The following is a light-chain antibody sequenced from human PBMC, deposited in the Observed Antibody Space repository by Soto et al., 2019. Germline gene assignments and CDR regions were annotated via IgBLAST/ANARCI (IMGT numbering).Light chain of an antibody. CDR1: QTISSGF. V-gene: IGKV3-20*01. CDR3: QQYSSSPRT. Sequence: EIVLTQSPGILNLSPGDRATLSCRASQTISSGFLAWYHQKVGQAPRLLIYDASNRSTGVPDRFSGSGSGTDFSLTISRLEPEDFAVYHCQQYSSSPRTFGQGTRLEIK. CDR2: DAS. J-gene: IGKJ5*01.